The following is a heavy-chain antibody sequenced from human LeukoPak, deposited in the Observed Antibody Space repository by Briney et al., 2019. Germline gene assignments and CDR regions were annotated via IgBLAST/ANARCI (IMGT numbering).Heavy chain of an antibody. CDR2: IIPIFGTA. J-gene: IGHJ5*02. D-gene: IGHD4-11*01. CDR1: GGTFSSYA. V-gene: IGHV1-69*05. Sequence: AASVKVSCKASGGTFSSYAISWVRQAPGQGLEWMGGIIPIFGTANYAQKFQGRVTITTDESTSTAYMELSSLRSEDTAVYYCARDYSSEYNWFDPWGQGTLVTVSS. CDR3: ARDYSSEYNWFDP.